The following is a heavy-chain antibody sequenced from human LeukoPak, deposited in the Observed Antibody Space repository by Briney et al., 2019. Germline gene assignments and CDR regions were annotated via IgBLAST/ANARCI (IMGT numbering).Heavy chain of an antibody. D-gene: IGHD6-19*01. Sequence: ASVKVSCKASGYTFTGYYMHWVRQAPGQGLEWMGWINPNSGGTNYAQKFQGRVTMTRDTSISTAYMELSRLRSEDTAVYYCARSRTGYISGLIKWLWFDPWGQGTLVTVSS. CDR1: GYTFTGYY. V-gene: IGHV1-2*02. CDR3: ARSRTGYISGLIKWLWFDP. CDR2: INPNSGGT. J-gene: IGHJ5*02.